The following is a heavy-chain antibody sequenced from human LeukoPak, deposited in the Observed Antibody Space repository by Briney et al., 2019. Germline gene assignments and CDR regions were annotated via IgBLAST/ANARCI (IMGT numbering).Heavy chain of an antibody. CDR2: IYPGDSDT. D-gene: IGHD3-22*01. CDR3: ARPSDEFISGYYAY. J-gene: IGHJ4*02. CDR1: GYSFTSYW. Sequence: GESLKISCQGSGYSFTSYWIGWVRQMPGKGLEWMGIIYPGDSDTRYSPSFQGQVTISADKSISTAYLQWSSLKASDTAIYYCARPSDEFISGYYAYWGQGTLVTVSS. V-gene: IGHV5-51*01.